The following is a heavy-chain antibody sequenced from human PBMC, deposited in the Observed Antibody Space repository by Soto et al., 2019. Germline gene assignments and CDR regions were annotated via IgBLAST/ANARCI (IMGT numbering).Heavy chain of an antibody. J-gene: IGHJ6*02. D-gene: IGHD2-21*01. CDR1: GFAFGSHG. V-gene: IGHV3-30*03. Sequence: QVQLVESGGGVVQPGRSLKLSCIGSGFAFGSHGMHWVRQVSGKGLEWVAVISHDGQNQYYRDSVKGRFTISRDNSKNSLYLVVNSLRVEDTAVYHCARERADIVVAPVATSGMDVWGQGTAVTVSS. CDR3: ARERADIVVAPVATSGMDV. CDR2: ISHDGQNQ.